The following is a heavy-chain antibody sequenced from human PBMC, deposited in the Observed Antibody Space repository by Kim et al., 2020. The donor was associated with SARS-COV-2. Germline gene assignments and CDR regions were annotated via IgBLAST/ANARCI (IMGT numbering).Heavy chain of an antibody. V-gene: IGHV4-39*01. J-gene: IGHJ4*02. D-gene: IGHD5-12*01. CDR3: ARHRDGYNSPIDY. Sequence: YNPSLKSRVPISVDTSKNQFSLRLSSVTATDTAVYYCARHRDGYNSPIDYWGQGTLVTVSS.